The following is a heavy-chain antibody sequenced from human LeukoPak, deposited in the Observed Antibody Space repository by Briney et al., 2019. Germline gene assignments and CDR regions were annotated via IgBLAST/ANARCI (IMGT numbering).Heavy chain of an antibody. CDR2: INHSGSI. CDR1: GGSFSGYY. D-gene: IGHD1-1*01. CDR3: ARGTTGTNSYFDY. V-gene: IGHV4-34*01. Sequence: SETLSLTCAVYGGSFSGYYWSWIRQPPGKGLEWIGEINHSGSINYNPSLKSRVTISVDTSKNQFSLKLSSVTAADTAVYYCARGTTGTNSYFDYWGQGTLVTVSS. J-gene: IGHJ4*02.